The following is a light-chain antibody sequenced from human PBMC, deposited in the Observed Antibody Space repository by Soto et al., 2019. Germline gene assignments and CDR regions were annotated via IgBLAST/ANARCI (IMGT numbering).Light chain of an antibody. V-gene: IGKV3-15*01. CDR3: QQSAFPPIS. CDR1: QSVSTT. CDR2: GAS. Sequence: EIVLTPSPATLSLSPGQIASLSFRASQSVSTTVAWYHQKPGQAPRLLVYGASTRATGIPARFSGSGSGPEYTLTISSLEPEDFTVYCSQQSAFPPISFGEGARLEVK. J-gene: IGKJ5*01.